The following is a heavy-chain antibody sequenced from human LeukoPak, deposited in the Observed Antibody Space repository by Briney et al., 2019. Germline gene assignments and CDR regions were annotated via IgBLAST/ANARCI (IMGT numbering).Heavy chain of an antibody. Sequence: GASVKVSCKASGYTFTGYYMHWVRQAPGQGLEWMGWINPNSGGTNYAQKFQGRVTMTRDTSISTAYMELSRLRSDDTAVYYCARVPSIAVAGTLWRYYYMDVWGKGTTVTVSS. CDR2: INPNSGGT. V-gene: IGHV1-2*02. CDR1: GYTFTGYY. CDR3: ARVPSIAVAGTLWRYYYMDV. D-gene: IGHD6-19*01. J-gene: IGHJ6*03.